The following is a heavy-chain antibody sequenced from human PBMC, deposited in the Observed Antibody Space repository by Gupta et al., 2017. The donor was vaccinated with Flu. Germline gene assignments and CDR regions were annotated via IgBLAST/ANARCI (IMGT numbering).Heavy chain of an antibody. J-gene: IGHJ4*02. V-gene: IGHV3-23*01. CDR2: IGGGGDTT. CDR1: GLTFSDYA. Sequence: EVQLLESGGGLVQPGGSLRLSCAASGLTFSDYAMNWVRQAPGKGLEWVSTIGGGGDTTHYADSVMGRFTISRDNSKNTLYLQMNSLRGDDTAIYYCAKDRSGNPAIDYWGQGTLVTVSA. D-gene: IGHD6-13*01. CDR3: AKDRSGNPAIDY.